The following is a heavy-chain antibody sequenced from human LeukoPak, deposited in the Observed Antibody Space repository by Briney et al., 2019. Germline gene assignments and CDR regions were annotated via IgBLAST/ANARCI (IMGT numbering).Heavy chain of an antibody. CDR2: INSDGSGT. V-gene: IGHV3-74*01. CDR3: ARGEKSWINGFDL. CDR1: GFTFSNYW. J-gene: IGHJ4*02. D-gene: IGHD2-8*01. Sequence: SGGSLRLSCAASGFTFSNYWMHWVRQAPGKGLVWVSRINSDGSGTIYADSVKGRFTISRDNAKNTLDLQMNSLRAEDTAVYYCARGEKSWINGFDLWGQGTLVTVSS.